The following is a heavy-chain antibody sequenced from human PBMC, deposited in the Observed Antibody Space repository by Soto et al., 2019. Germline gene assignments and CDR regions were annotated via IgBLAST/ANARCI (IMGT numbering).Heavy chain of an antibody. J-gene: IGHJ4*02. V-gene: IGHV1-18*01. D-gene: IGHD3-3*01. Sequence: QVQLVQSGAEVKKPGASMKVSCKASGYIFNSYGITWVRQAPGQGLEWMGWISSYNGNTYYAQKFQGRVTMTTDTYTSATYMELRSLRSDDTAVYYWARGWGGPPWVIDYWGQGTLVTVSS. CDR3: ARGWGGPPWVIDY. CDR1: GYIFNSYG. CDR2: ISSYNGNT.